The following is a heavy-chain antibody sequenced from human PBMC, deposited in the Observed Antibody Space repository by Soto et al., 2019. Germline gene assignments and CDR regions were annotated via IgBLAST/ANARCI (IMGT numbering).Heavy chain of an antibody. CDR3: ARQAYFGSGTYYSDY. D-gene: IGHD3-10*01. CDR1: GYNFISYW. Sequence: PGESLKISCKASGYNFISYWIAWVRQMPGKGLEWMGIIYPGDSDATYSPSFEGQVTFSVDKSITTAYLQWISLKASDTAMYYCARQAYFGSGTYYSDYWGQGNQVTVSS. V-gene: IGHV5-51*01. CDR2: IYPGDSDA. J-gene: IGHJ4*02.